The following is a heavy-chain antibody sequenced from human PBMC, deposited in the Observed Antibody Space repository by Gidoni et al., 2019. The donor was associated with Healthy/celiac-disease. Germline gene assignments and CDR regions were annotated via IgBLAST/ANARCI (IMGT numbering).Heavy chain of an antibody. V-gene: IGHV3-66*01. D-gene: IGHD3-3*01. CDR3: ARNSDFWSGYYYGMDV. Sequence: EVQLVESGGGLVQPGGSLRLSCAASGFTVGSNYMSWVRQAPGKGLEWVSVIYSGGSTYYADSVKGRFTISRDNSKNTLYLQMNSLRAEDTAVYYCARNSDFWSGYYYGMDVWGQGTTVTVSS. CDR2: IYSGGST. J-gene: IGHJ6*02. CDR1: GFTVGSNY.